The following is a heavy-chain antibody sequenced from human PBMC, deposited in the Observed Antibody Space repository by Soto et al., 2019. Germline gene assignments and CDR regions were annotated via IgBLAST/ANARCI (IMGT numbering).Heavy chain of an antibody. J-gene: IGHJ4*02. CDR1: GGSFSGYY. D-gene: IGHD3-3*01. Sequence: SETLSLTCAVYGGSFSGYYWSWIRQPPGKGLEWIGEINHSGSTNYNPSLKSRVTISVDTSKSQFSLKLSSVTAADTAVYYCARDGEFNYDFWSGYYSHFDYWGQGTLVTVSS. CDR3: ARDGEFNYDFWSGYYSHFDY. V-gene: IGHV4-34*01. CDR2: INHSGST.